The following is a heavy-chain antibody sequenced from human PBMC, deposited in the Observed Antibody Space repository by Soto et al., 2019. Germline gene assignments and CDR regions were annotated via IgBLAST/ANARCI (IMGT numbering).Heavy chain of an antibody. J-gene: IGHJ4*02. D-gene: IGHD2-21*01. V-gene: IGHV3-23*01. CDR2: ISSSGGMT. CDR1: GFTISSYA. Sequence: GGSLRLSCAVSGFTISSYAMSWVRQAPGKGLEWVSVISSSGGMTNYADSVKGRFTISRDNSKNTLYLQMSSLRAEDTAVYYCAKGGDNYWGQGTLVTVSS. CDR3: AKGGDNY.